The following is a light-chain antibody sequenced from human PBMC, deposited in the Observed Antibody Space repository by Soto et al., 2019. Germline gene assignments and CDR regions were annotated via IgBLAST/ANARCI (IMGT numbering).Light chain of an antibody. CDR1: SSNIGSNY. CDR3: AAWDDSLSGVV. V-gene: IGLV1-47*01. J-gene: IGLJ2*01. CDR2: RNN. Sequence: QSVLTQPPSASGTPGQWVTISCSGSSSNIGSNYVYWYQQLPGTALKFLIYRNNQRPSGVPDRFSGSKSDTSASLAISGLRSEDEADYYCAAWDDSLSGVVFGGGTKLTFL.